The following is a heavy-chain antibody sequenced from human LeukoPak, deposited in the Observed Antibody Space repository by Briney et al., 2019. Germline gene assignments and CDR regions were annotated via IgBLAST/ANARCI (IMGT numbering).Heavy chain of an antibody. CDR3: VRKAVAYYYYGMDV. CDR2: INAGNGNT. CDR1: GYTFTNYA. Sequence: GASVKVSCKASGYTFTNYAMHWVRQAPGQRLEWMGWINAGNGNTKYSQKFQGRVTITRDTSASTAYMELSSLRSEDTAVYYCVRKAVAYYYYGMDVWGQGTTVTVSS. D-gene: IGHD6-19*01. J-gene: IGHJ6*02. V-gene: IGHV1-3*01.